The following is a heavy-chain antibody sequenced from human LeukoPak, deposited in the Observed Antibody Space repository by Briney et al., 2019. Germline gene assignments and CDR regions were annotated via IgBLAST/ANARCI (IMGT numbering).Heavy chain of an antibody. CDR3: ARGRDSSGWYGEDY. J-gene: IGHJ4*02. V-gene: IGHV3-30-3*01. Sequence: GGSLRLPCAASGFTFSSYAMHWVRQAPGKGLEWVAVISYDGSNKYYADSVKGRFTISRDNSKNTLYLQVNSLRAEDTAVYYCARGRDSSGWYGEDYWGQGTLVTVSS. CDR1: GFTFSSYA. CDR2: ISYDGSNK. D-gene: IGHD6-19*01.